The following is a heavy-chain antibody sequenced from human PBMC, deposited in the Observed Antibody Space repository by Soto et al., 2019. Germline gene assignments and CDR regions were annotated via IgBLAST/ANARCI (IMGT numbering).Heavy chain of an antibody. CDR3: ARSQNGGSSHYYDSSGYYYGGGDY. Sequence: QVQLVQSGAEVKKPGASVKVSCKASGYTFTSYGISWVRQAPGQGLEWMGWISAYNGNTNYAQKLQGRVTMTTDTSTSTAYMELRSLRSDETAVYYCARSQNGGSSHYYDSSGYYYGGGDYWGQGTLVTVSS. J-gene: IGHJ4*02. D-gene: IGHD3-22*01. V-gene: IGHV1-18*01. CDR2: ISAYNGNT. CDR1: GYTFTSYG.